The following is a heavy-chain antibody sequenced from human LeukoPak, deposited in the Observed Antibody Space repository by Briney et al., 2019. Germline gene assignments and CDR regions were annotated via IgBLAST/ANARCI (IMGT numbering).Heavy chain of an antibody. V-gene: IGHV4-30-4*01. D-gene: IGHD3-22*01. Sequence: SQTLSLTCTVSGGSISSGDYYWSWIRQPPGKGLEWIGYIYYSGSTYYNPSLKSRVTISVDTSKSQFSLKLSSVTAADTAIYYCARLDKGINAAHFDYWGQGTLVTVSS. CDR1: GGSISSGDYY. J-gene: IGHJ4*02. CDR2: IYYSGST. CDR3: ARLDKGINAAHFDY.